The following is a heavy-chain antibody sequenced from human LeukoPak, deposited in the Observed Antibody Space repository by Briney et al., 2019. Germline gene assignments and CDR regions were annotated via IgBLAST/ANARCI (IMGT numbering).Heavy chain of an antibody. CDR3: ANTPDSYDFWSGYEPNWFDP. CDR2: IRYDGSNK. D-gene: IGHD3-3*01. V-gene: IGHV3-30*02. Sequence: GESLKISCAASGFTFSSYGMHWVRQAPGKGLEWVAFIRYDGSNKYYADSVKGRFTISRDNSKNTLYLQMNSLRAEDTAVYYCANTPDSYDFWSGYEPNWFDPWGQGTLVTVSS. CDR1: GFTFSSYG. J-gene: IGHJ5*02.